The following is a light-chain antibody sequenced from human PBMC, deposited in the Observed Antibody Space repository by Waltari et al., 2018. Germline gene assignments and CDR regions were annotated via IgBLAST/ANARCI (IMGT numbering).Light chain of an antibody. V-gene: IGLV2-11*01. J-gene: IGLJ2*01. Sequence: QSALTQPRSVSGSPGQSVTISCTGTSSDVGGYNYVSWYQQHPVKAPKLMIYDVSKRPSGVPDRFSGAKSGNTASLTISGLQAEDEADYYCCSYAGSYTFYVVFGGGTKLTVL. CDR2: DVS. CDR1: SSDVGGYNY. CDR3: CSYAGSYTFYVV.